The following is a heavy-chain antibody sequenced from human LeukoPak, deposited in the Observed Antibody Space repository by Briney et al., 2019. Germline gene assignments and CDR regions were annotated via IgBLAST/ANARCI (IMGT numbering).Heavy chain of an antibody. CDR3: AREGEMRLFGVVIDYFDY. CDR1: GYTFTSYY. J-gene: IGHJ4*02. D-gene: IGHD3-3*01. CDR2: INPSGGST. V-gene: IGHV1-46*01. Sequence: GASVKVSCKASGYTFTSYYMHWVRQAPGQGLEWMGIINPSGGSTSYAQKFQGRVTMTRDTSTSTVYMELSSLRSEDTAVYYCAREGEMRLFGVVIDYFDYWGQGTLVTVSS.